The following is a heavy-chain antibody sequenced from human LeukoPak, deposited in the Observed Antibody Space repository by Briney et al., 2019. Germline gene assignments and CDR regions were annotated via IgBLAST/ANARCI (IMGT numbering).Heavy chain of an antibody. V-gene: IGHV4-34*01. D-gene: IGHD6-19*01. CDR3: ARKGGIAVAGPKRNWFDP. J-gene: IGHJ5*02. Sequence: SETLSLTCAVYGGSFSGYYWSWIRQPPGKGLEWIGEINHSGSTNYNPSLKSRVTISVDTSKNQFSLKLSSVTAADTAVYYCARKGGIAVAGPKRNWFDPWGQGTLVTVSS. CDR2: INHSGST. CDR1: GGSFSGYY.